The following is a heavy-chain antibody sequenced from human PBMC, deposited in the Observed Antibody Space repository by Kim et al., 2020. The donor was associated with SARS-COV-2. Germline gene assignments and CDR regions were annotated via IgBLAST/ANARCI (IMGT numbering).Heavy chain of an antibody. Sequence: GGSLRLSCAASGFTFSSYAMSWVRQAPGKGLEWVSAISGSGGSTYYADSVKGRFTISRDNSKNTLYLQMNSLRAEDTAVYYCAKDSHSGIYDLDWFDPWGQGTLVTVSS. CDR2: ISGSGGST. D-gene: IGHD3-3*01. V-gene: IGHV3-23*01. CDR3: AKDSHSGIYDLDWFDP. CDR1: GFTFSSYA. J-gene: IGHJ5*02.